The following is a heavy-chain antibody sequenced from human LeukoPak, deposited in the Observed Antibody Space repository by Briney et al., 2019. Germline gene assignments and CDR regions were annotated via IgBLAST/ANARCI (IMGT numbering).Heavy chain of an antibody. V-gene: IGHV4-39*07. CDR2: IYYSGST. CDR3: ARDIDGQYYYDSSGYFDY. D-gene: IGHD3-22*01. Sequence: PSETLSLTCTVSGGSISSSSYYWGWIRQPPGKGLEWIGSIYYSGSTYYNPSLKSRVTISVDTSKNQFSLKLSSVTAADTAVYYCARDIDGQYYYDSSGYFDYWGQGTLVTVSS. CDR1: GGSISSSSYY. J-gene: IGHJ4*02.